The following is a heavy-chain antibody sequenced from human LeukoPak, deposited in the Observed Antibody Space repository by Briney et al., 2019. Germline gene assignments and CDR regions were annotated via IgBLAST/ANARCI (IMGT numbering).Heavy chain of an antibody. J-gene: IGHJ6*03. CDR1: GYTFTGYY. CDR2: INPNSGGT. V-gene: IGHV1-2*02. CDR3: ARAYYYYYMDV. Sequence: GASLKVSCKASGYTFTGYYMHWVRQAPGRGLEWMGWINPNSGGTNYAQKYQGSVTMTRDTSISTAYMELSRLRSDDTAVYYCARAYYYYYMDVWGKGTTVTVSS.